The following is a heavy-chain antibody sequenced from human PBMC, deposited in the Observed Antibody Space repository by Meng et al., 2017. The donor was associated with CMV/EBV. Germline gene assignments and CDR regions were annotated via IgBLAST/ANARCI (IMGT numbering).Heavy chain of an antibody. Sequence: SGFTFSDYDMSWIRQAPGKGLEWVSYISSSGSTIYYADSVKGRFTISRDNAKNSLYLQMNSLRAEDTAVYYCARGIQSGYSFGMDVWGQGTMVTVSS. CDR2: ISSSGSTI. V-gene: IGHV3-11*01. CDR1: GFTFSDYD. J-gene: IGHJ6*02. D-gene: IGHD3-3*01. CDR3: ARGIQSGYSFGMDV.